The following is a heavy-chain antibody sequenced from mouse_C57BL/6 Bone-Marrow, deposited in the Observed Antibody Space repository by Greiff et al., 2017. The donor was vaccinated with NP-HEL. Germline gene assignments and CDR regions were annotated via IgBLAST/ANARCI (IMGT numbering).Heavy chain of an antibody. V-gene: IGHV14-4*01. J-gene: IGHJ2*01. CDR3: TTWVALVATYYFDY. CDR1: GFNIKDDY. CDR2: IDPENGDT. D-gene: IGHD1-1*01. Sequence: EVQLQQSGAELVRPGASVKLSCTASGFNIKDDYMHWVKQRPEQGLEWIGWIDPENGDTEYASKFQGKATITADTSSNTAYLQLSSLTSEDTAVYYCTTWVALVATYYFDYWGRGNTLPVSA.